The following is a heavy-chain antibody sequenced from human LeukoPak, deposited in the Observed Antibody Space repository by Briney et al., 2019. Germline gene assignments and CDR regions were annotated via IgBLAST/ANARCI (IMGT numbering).Heavy chain of an antibody. CDR3: ARDQALRFGEYYAFDI. Sequence: GGSLRLSCAASVFTVSSNYMSWVRQAPGKGLERVSVIYSGGSTYYADSVKGRFTISRDNSKNTLYLQMNSLRAEDTAVYYCARDQALRFGEYYAFDIWGQGTMVTVSS. CDR1: VFTVSSNY. CDR2: IYSGGST. V-gene: IGHV3-66*01. D-gene: IGHD3-10*01. J-gene: IGHJ3*02.